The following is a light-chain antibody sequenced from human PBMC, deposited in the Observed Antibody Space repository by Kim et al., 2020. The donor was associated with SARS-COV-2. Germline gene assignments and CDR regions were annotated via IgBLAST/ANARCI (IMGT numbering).Light chain of an antibody. J-gene: IGLJ2*01. CDR1: SSNIVNNY. CDR3: GTWDSSLSVVV. CDR2: DKN. V-gene: IGLV1-51*01. Sequence: GQKVTSSCSGSSSNIVNNYVSCDQQLPGTAPKLLIYDKNNRPSGIPDRFSGSKSGTSATLGITGLPTGDEADYYCGTWDSSLSVVVFGGGTQLTVL.